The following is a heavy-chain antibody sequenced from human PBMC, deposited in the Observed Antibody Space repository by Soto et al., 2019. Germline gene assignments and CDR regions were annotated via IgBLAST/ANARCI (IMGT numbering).Heavy chain of an antibody. CDR3: AQQYNWNFDH. CDR2: IYCDDSK. D-gene: IGHD1-1*01. J-gene: IGHJ4*02. CDR1: GFTLNTHGMG. Sequence: QITLEESGPTLVKATQTLTLTCAPSGFTLNTHGMGVAWVRQPPGKALEWLALIYCDDSKYYSPSLESRLTDTKVTAKNQVILTMTNMEARDTATYLCAQQYNWNFDHWGRGTLITVSP. V-gene: IGHV2-5*02.